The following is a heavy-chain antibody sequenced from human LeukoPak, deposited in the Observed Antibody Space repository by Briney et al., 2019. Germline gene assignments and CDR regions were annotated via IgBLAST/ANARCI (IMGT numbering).Heavy chain of an antibody. Sequence: GGSLRLSCAASGFAVSDYYMSWVRQAPGKGLEWVSVIYRGGDTYYADSVKGRFTISRDDPKNTVYLQMNSLRAEDTAFYYCAKNTILVATENWGQGTLVTVSS. D-gene: IGHD5-12*01. J-gene: IGHJ4*02. CDR1: GFAVSDYY. V-gene: IGHV3-53*01. CDR2: IYRGGDT. CDR3: AKNTILVATEN.